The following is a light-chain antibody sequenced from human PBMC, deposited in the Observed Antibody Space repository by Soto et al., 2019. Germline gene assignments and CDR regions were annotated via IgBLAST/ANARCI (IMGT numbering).Light chain of an antibody. V-gene: IGLV1-40*01. CDR2: ANN. CDR3: QSYDSSVSGLQGV. CDR1: SSNIGAGYD. Sequence: QSVLTQPPSVSGAPGQRVTISCTGSSSNIGAGYDVHWYQHLPGTAPKLLIYANNNRPSGVPGRFSGSKSGTSASLAITGLQPEDEADYYWQSYDSSVSGLQGVFGGGTKLTVL. J-gene: IGLJ3*02.